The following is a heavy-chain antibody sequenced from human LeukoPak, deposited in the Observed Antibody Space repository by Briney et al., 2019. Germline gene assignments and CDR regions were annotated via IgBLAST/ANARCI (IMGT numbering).Heavy chain of an antibody. D-gene: IGHD4-23*01. CDR1: GFTFSSYS. Sequence: GGSLRLSCTASGFTFSSYSMNWVRQAPGKGLEWLSYISSSSSTIYYADSVKGRFTISRDNAKNSLYLQMNGLRDEDTAVCYCARAGNDFDYWGQGTLVTVSS. CDR2: ISSSSSTI. CDR3: ARAGNDFDY. J-gene: IGHJ4*02. V-gene: IGHV3-48*02.